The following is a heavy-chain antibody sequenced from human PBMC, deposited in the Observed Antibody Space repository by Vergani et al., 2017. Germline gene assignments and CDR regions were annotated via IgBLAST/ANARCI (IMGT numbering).Heavy chain of an antibody. J-gene: IGHJ4*02. CDR3: ARAPQNSSGWYPIDY. D-gene: IGHD6-19*01. V-gene: IGHV4-59*01. CDR2: IYYSGST. Sequence: QVQLQESGPGLVKPSETLSLTCTVSGGSISSYYWSWIRQPPGKGLEWIGYIYYSGSTNYNPSLKSRVTISVDTSKNQFSLKLSSVTAADTAVYYCARAPQNSSGWYPIDYWGQGTLVTVSS. CDR1: GGSISSYY.